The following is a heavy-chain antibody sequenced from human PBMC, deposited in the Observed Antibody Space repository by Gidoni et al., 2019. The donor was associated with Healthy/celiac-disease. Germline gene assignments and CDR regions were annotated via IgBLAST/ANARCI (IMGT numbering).Heavy chain of an antibody. CDR1: GGSFSGYY. CDR3: ARGSRSSGWLRVDWFDP. V-gene: IGHV4-34*01. D-gene: IGHD6-19*01. Sequence: QVQLQQWGAGLLKPSETLSLTCAVYGGSFSGYYWSWIRQPPGKGLEWIGEINHSGSTNYNPSLKSRVTISVDTSKNQFSLKLSSVTAADTAVYYCARGSRSSGWLRVDWFDPWGQGTLVTVSS. J-gene: IGHJ5*02. CDR2: INHSGST.